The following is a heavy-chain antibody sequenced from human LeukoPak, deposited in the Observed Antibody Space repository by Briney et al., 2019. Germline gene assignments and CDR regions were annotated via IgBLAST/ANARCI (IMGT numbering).Heavy chain of an antibody. CDR3: ARGLGANDYFDY. Sequence: SETLSLTCAVYGGSFSGYYWSWIRQPPGKGLEWIGEINHSGSTNYNPSLKSRVTISVDTSKNQFSLKLSSVTAADTAVYYCARGLGANDYFDYWGQGTLVTVSS. V-gene: IGHV4-34*01. CDR1: GGSFSGYY. J-gene: IGHJ4*02. D-gene: IGHD1-26*01. CDR2: INHSGST.